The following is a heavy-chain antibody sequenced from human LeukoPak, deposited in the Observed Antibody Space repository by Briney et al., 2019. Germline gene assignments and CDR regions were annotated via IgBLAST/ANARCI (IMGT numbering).Heavy chain of an antibody. CDR3: ARSESVGLYFDY. CDR1: GFTVSSNY. V-gene: IGHV3-53*01. J-gene: IGHJ4*02. D-gene: IGHD1-26*01. Sequence: GGSLRLSCAASGFTVSSNYMSWVRQAPGKGLEWVSVIYSGGRTYHGDSVKGRFTISRDTSKNTLYLQMNSLRAEDTAVYYCARSESVGLYFDYWGQGTLVAVSS. CDR2: IYSGGRT.